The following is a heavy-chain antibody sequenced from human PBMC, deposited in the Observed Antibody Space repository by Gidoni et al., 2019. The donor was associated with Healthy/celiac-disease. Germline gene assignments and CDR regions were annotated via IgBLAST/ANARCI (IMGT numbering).Heavy chain of an antibody. J-gene: IGHJ2*01. V-gene: IGHV1-69*08. Sequence: QVQLVQSGAEVKKPGSSVKVSCKASAGTFSSYTISWVRQAPGQGLEWMGRIIPILGIANYAQKFQGRVTITADKSTSTAYMELSSLRSEDTAVYYCARERGDWPMVRGNGPRYFDLWGRGTLVTVSS. CDR2: IIPILGIA. D-gene: IGHD3-10*01. CDR3: ARERGDWPMVRGNGPRYFDL. CDR1: AGTFSSYT.